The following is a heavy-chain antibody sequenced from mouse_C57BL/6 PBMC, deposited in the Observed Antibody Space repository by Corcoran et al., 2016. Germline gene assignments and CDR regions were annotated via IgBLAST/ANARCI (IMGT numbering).Heavy chain of an antibody. D-gene: IGHD2-3*01. CDR3: ARSGDGYYGYYAMDY. V-gene: IGHV1-75*01. J-gene: IGHJ4*01. CDR2: IFPGSGST. CDR1: GYTFTDYY. Sequence: QVQLQQSGPELVKPGASVKISCKASGYTFTDYYINWVKQRPGQGLEWIGWIFPGSGSTYYNEKFKGKATLTVDKSSSTAYMLLSSLTSEDSAVYFCARSGDGYYGYYAMDYWGQGTSVTVSS.